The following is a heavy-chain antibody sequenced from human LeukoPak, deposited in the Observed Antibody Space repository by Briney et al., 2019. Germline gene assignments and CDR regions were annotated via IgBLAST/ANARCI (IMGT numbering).Heavy chain of an antibody. D-gene: IGHD6-19*01. CDR3: ARLQWLVRSWFDP. Sequence: PSETLSLTCTVSGGSLGGYYWSWIRQTTGKGLEYIGYIYPTGNTNGNTNYNPSLKSRVTISVDTSKNQFSLNLTSVTAADTAKYYCARLQWLVRSWFDPWGQGTLVIVSS. CDR1: GGSLGGYY. CDR2: IYPTGNT. J-gene: IGHJ5*02. V-gene: IGHV4-4*08.